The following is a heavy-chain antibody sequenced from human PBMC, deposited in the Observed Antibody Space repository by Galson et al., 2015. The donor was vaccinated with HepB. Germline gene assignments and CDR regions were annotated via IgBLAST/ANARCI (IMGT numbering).Heavy chain of an antibody. V-gene: IGHV3-7*01. D-gene: IGHD3-22*01. CDR1: GFTFSNYW. J-gene: IGHJ4*02. Sequence: SLRLSCAASGFTFSNYWMSWVRQAPGKGLEWVANIKQDGSDKYYVDSVKGRFTISRDNAKTSLYLQMNSLRAEDTAVYYCARRGYDSSGYGYFDSWGQGTLVTVSS. CDR2: IKQDGSDK. CDR3: ARRGYDSSGYGYFDS.